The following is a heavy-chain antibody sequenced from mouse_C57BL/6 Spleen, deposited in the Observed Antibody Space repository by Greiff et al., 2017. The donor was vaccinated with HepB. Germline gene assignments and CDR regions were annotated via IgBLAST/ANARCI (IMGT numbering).Heavy chain of an antibody. D-gene: IGHD1-1*01. CDR1: GYTFTSYW. CDR2: IYPGSGST. CDR3: ARWEITTIVATRYFDV. Sequence: QVQLQQPGAELVKPGASVKMSCKASGYTFTSYWITWVKQRPGQGLEWIGDIYPGSGSTNYNEKFKSKATLTVDTSSSTAYMQLSSLTSEDSAVYYCARWEITTIVATRYFDVWGTVTTVTVSS. J-gene: IGHJ1*03. V-gene: IGHV1-55*01.